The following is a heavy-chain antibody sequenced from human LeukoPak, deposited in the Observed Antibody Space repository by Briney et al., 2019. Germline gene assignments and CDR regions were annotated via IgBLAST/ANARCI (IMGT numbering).Heavy chain of an antibody. V-gene: IGHV4-59*08. CDR1: GGSISSYY. CDR2: IYYSGST. J-gene: IGHJ4*02. CDR3: ARTRSTNCCAYDS. D-gene: IGHD1-1*01. Sequence: PSETLSLTCTVSGGSISSYYWSWIRQPPGKGLEWIGCIYYSGSTNYNPSLKSRVTISVDTSSSQISLRLTSVTAADTGVYYCARTRSTNCCAYDSWGQGIQVTVSS.